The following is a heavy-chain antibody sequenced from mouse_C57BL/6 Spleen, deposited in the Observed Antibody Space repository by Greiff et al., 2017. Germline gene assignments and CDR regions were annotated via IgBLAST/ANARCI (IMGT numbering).Heavy chain of an antibody. J-gene: IGHJ3*01. CDR3: ARCYGSSDWFAY. CDR2: IDPSDSET. V-gene: IGHV1-52*01. D-gene: IGHD1-1*01. CDR1: GYTFTSYW. Sequence: VQLQQPGAELVRPGSSVKLSCKASGYTFTSYWMHWVKQRPIQGLEWIGNIDPSDSETNYNQKFKDKATLTVDKSSSTAYMQLSSLTSEDSAVYYCARCYGSSDWFAYWGQGTLVTVSA.